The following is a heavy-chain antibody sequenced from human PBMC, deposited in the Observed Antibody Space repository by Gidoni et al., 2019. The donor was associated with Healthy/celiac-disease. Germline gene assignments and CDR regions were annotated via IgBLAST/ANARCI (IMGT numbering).Heavy chain of an antibody. CDR3: SRDMSYTAMVDY. J-gene: IGHJ4*02. CDR1: GFTFSSYA. CDR2: ISYDGSNK. V-gene: IGHV3-30-3*01. Sequence: QVQLVESGGGVVQPGRSMRIACAASGFTFSSYAMHWVRPAPGKGREWVAVISYDGSNKYYAYSVKGRFTISRDNSKNTLYLQMSSLRAEDTAVYYCSRDMSYTAMVDYWGQGTLVTVSS. D-gene: IGHD5-18*01.